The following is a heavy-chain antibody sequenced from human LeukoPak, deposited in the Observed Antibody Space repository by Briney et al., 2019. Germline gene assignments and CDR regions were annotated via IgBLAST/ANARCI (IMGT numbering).Heavy chain of an antibody. CDR3: ARDSPILGISSLDYYYGMDV. CDR1: GFTFSSYS. J-gene: IGHJ6*02. D-gene: IGHD2-15*01. CDR2: ISSSSSTI. V-gene: IGHV3-48*02. Sequence: GGSLRLSCAASGFTFSSYSMNWVRQAPGKGLEWVSYISSSSSTIYYADSVKGRFTISRDNAKNSLYLQMNSLRDEDTAVYYCARDSPILGISSLDYYYGMDVWGQGTTVTVSS.